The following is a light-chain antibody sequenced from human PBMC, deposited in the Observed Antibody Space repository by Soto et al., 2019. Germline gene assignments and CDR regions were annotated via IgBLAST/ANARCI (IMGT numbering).Light chain of an antibody. Sequence: QSVLTQPRSVSGSPGQSGTISCTGTSSDVGAYNYVSWYQQHPGKVPKLLIFDVGSRHSGVPDRFSGAKSGNTASLTISGLQAEDEAAYYCCSNAGSYSWVFGGGTKLPVL. J-gene: IGLJ2*01. CDR3: CSNAGSYSWV. CDR2: DVG. V-gene: IGLV2-11*01. CDR1: SSDVGAYNY.